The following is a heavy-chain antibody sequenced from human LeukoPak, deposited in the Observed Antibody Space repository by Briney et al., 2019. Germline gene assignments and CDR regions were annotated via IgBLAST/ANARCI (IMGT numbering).Heavy chain of an antibody. J-gene: IGHJ3*02. Sequence: SSETLSLTCAVYGGSFSGCYWSWIRQPPGKGLEWIGEINHSGSTNYNPSLKSRVTISVDTSKNQFSLKLSSVTAADTAVYYCARVRRYCSSTSCYWPAFDIWGQGTMVTVSS. V-gene: IGHV4-34*01. D-gene: IGHD2-2*01. CDR2: INHSGST. CDR3: ARVRRYCSSTSCYWPAFDI. CDR1: GGSFSGCY.